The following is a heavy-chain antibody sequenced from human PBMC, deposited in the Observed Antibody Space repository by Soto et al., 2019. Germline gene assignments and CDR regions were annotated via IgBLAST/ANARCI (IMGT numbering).Heavy chain of an antibody. CDR1: DYTFAAYW. D-gene: IGHD3-3*01. CDR3: ARPYYTQYVWYHTYDI. Sequence: PGESLKISCKGFDYTFAAYWIGWVRQMPGKGLELTGVIHPRDSDVKYSPPFECRVTISVDKSINNAFLQWPSVKASDTAMYYCARPYYTQYVWYHTYDIWGQGTMVTVSS. V-gene: IGHV5-51*01. CDR2: IHPRDSDV. J-gene: IGHJ3*02.